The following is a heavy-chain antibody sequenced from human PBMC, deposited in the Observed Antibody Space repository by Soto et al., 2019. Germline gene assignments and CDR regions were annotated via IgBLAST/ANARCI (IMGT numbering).Heavy chain of an antibody. V-gene: IGHV4-34*01. D-gene: IGHD3-10*01. CDR3: ASGWFGELSTYYYGMDV. J-gene: IGHJ6*02. CDR2: INHSGST. Sequence: PSETLYLTYAVYGGSSSWYYWSWIREPPGKGLEWIGEINHSGSTNYNPSLKSRVTISVDTSKNQFSLKLSSVTAADTAVYYCASGWFGELSTYYYGMDVWGQGTTVTVSS. CDR1: GGSSSWYY.